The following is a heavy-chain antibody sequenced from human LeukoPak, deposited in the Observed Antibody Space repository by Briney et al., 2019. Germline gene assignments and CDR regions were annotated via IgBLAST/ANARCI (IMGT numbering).Heavy chain of an antibody. CDR1: GGSISNYY. D-gene: IGHD6-19*01. Sequence: SETLSLTCTVSGGSISNYYWSWIRQPAGKGLEWIGRIYTSGSTDYNPSLKSRVTMSVDTSKSQLSLKLRSVTAADTAVYYCARDRGSGWYLVDYWGQGTLVTVSS. CDR3: ARDRGSGWYLVDY. CDR2: IYTSGST. V-gene: IGHV4-4*07. J-gene: IGHJ4*02.